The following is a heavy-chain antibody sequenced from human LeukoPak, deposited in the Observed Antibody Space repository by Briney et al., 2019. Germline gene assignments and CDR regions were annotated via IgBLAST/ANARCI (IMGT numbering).Heavy chain of an antibody. CDR3: TRDHGLDV. V-gene: IGHV3-33*05. Sequence: PGGSLRLSCAASGFIFSHYGMHWVRQAPGKGLEWVAVIQNDASTENFADSVKGRFTISRDNSKNTVFLQMNSLRVEDTAVYFCTRDHGLDVWGQGTTVTVSS. CDR1: GFIFSHYG. J-gene: IGHJ6*02. CDR2: IQNDASTE.